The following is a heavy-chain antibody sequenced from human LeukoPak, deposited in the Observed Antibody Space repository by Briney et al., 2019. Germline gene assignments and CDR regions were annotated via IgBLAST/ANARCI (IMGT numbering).Heavy chain of an antibody. CDR1: GGSFSSSY. D-gene: IGHD6-19*01. V-gene: IGHV4-59*08. Sequence: SETLSLTCTVSGGSFSSSYWSWIRQPPGKGLEWIGYINYSGSAGYNPSLKSRATMSVDRSTNQFSLKLSSVTAADTAVYYCARRKGSGSHKDWFDPWGQGTLVTVSS. CDR3: ARRKGSGSHKDWFDP. CDR2: INYSGSA. J-gene: IGHJ5*02.